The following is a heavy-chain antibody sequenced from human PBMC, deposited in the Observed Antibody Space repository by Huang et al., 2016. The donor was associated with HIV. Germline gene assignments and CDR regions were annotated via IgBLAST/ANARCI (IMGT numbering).Heavy chain of an antibody. V-gene: IGHV1-3*01. CDR2: INGGGLT. CDR1: GFNFLTYA. Sequence: QVQLVQSGAEVEKPGASVNLSCKASGFNFLTYALHWVRQAPGQRLEWMGWINGGGLTKYSQKLQGRGTITRDRSASTGYVDVKSLTYEDTAVYYCARDKEAGTPFFDPWGQGTLVTVSS. J-gene: IGHJ5*02. D-gene: IGHD6-19*01. CDR3: ARDKEAGTPFFDP.